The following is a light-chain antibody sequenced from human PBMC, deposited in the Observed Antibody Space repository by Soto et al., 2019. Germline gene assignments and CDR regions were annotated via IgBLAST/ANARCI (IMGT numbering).Light chain of an antibody. V-gene: IGLV1-47*01. Sequence: QSVLTQPPSASGTPGQRVTISCSESSSNIGSNYVYWYQQLPGTAPKLLIYRNNQRPSGVPDRFSGSKSGTSASLAISGLRSEDEADYYCAAWDDSLSDYVFGTGTKVTVL. CDR1: SSNIGSNY. J-gene: IGLJ1*01. CDR3: AAWDDSLSDYV. CDR2: RNN.